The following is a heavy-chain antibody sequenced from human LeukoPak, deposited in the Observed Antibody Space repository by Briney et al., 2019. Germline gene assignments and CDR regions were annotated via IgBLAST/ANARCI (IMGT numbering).Heavy chain of an antibody. CDR3: ARMRVVAGTIGYGMDV. Sequence: PGGSLSLSCAASGFTFSSYWLHWFPQVQGKGLVWFSRINSDGSSTSYADSGKGRFTISRDNAKNTLYLQMNSLRAEDTAMYYCARMRVVAGTIGYGMDVWGQGTTVTVS. D-gene: IGHD6-19*01. J-gene: IGHJ6*02. CDR2: INSDGSST. CDR1: GFTFSSYW. V-gene: IGHV3-74*01.